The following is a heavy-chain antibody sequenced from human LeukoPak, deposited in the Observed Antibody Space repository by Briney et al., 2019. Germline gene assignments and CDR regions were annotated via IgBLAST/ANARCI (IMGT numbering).Heavy chain of an antibody. CDR2: IIPIFGTA. V-gene: IGHV1-69*05. CDR3: ASQTPGYSSSWYRGSFDY. J-gene: IGHJ4*02. Sequence: ASVKVSCKASGGTFSSYAISWVRQAPGQGLEWMGGIIPIFGTANYAQKFQGRVTITTDESTSTAYMELSSLRSEDTAVYYCASQTPGYSSSWYRGSFDYWGQGTLVTVSS. CDR1: GGTFSSYA. D-gene: IGHD6-13*01.